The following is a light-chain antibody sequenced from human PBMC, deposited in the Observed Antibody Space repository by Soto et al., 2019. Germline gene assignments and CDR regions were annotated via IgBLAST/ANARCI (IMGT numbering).Light chain of an antibody. J-gene: IGLJ1*01. Sequence: QSVLTQPPSVSGAPGQRVTISCTGSSSNIGAGYDVQWYQQLPGTAPKLLMYGNTNRPSGVPDRFSGSKSGTSASLAITGLPAEEGAGYYCQSYDSSLTALYVFGTGTKVTVL. CDR2: GNT. CDR3: QSYDSSLTALYV. V-gene: IGLV1-40*01. CDR1: SSNIGAGYD.